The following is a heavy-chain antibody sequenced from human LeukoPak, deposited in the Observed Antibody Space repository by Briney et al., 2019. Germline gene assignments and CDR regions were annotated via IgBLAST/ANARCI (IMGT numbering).Heavy chain of an antibody. V-gene: IGHV3-33*01. CDR2: VWYDGSNK. J-gene: IGHJ5*02. CDR3: ARDGGYCSGNICFANWFDP. Sequence: GRSLRLSCAASGFTFSNYGMHGVRQAPGTALEWGAVVWYDGSNKYYADSVKGRFIISRDNSKDAMYLQMSSLRVEDTAVYYCARDGGYCSGNICFANWFDPWGQGTLVTVSS. D-gene: IGHD2-15*01. CDR1: GFTFSNYG.